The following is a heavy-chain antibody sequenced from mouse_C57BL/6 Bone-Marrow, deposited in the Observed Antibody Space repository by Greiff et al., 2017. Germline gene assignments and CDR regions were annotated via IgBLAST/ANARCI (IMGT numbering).Heavy chain of an antibody. V-gene: IGHV1-42*01. Sequence: EVQLQQSGPELVKPGASVKISCKASGYSFTGYYMNWVKQSPEKSLEWIGEINPSAGGTTYNKKFKAKATLTVDKSSSTAYMQLKSLTSEDSADYYCARGGDYYAMGYWGQGTSVTVSS. CDR1: GYSFTGYY. J-gene: IGHJ4*01. CDR2: INPSAGGT. CDR3: ARGGDYYAMGY.